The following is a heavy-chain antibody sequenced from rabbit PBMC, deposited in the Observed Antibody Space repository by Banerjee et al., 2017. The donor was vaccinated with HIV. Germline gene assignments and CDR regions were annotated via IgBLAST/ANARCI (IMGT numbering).Heavy chain of an antibody. V-gene: IGHV1S45*01. J-gene: IGHJ6*01. D-gene: IGHD8-1*01. CDR1: GSSFSSSYW. CDR2: IYAGRSAIT. CDR3: ARDYGGITYDL. Sequence: QEPLEESGGDLVKPEGSLTVTCTASGSSFSSSYWICWVRQAPGKGLEWIACIYAGRSAITYYASWAKGRFTISKTSSTTVTLQMTSLTAADTATYFCARDYGGITYDLWGPGTLVTVS.